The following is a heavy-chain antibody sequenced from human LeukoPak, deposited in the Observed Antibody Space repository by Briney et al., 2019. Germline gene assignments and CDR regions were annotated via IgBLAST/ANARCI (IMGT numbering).Heavy chain of an antibody. CDR2: ISSNGGST. CDR1: GFTFSSYA. V-gene: IGHV3-64*01. Sequence: PGGSLRLSCAASGFTFSSYAMHCVRQAPGKGLEYVSAISSNGGSTYYANSVKGRFTISRDNSKNTLYLQMGSLGAEDMDVYYCARVGSYGPGDYWGQGTLVTVSS. CDR3: ARVGSYGPGDY. J-gene: IGHJ4*02. D-gene: IGHD5-18*01.